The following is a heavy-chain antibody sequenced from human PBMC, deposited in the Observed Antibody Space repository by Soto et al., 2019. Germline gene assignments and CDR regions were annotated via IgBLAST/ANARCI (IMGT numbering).Heavy chain of an antibody. D-gene: IGHD3-22*01. Sequence: VQLLESGGGLVQPGGSLRLSCAASGFTFSNHAMSWVRQAPGKGLEWVSAVSSSDGTTYYADSVKGRFTTSRDNSKNTLYLQMNSLRAEDTAVYYCAKEDYYERSGYYYDAFDTWGQGTMVTVSS. V-gene: IGHV3-23*01. CDR1: GFTFSNHA. J-gene: IGHJ3*02. CDR2: VSSSDGTT. CDR3: AKEDYYERSGYYYDAFDT.